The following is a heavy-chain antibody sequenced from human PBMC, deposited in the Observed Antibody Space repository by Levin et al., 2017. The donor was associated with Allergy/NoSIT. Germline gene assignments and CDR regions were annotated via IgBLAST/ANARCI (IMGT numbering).Heavy chain of an antibody. D-gene: IGHD6-6*01. Sequence: WGSLRLSCAASGFTFSDYYMNWIRQAPGKGLEWVSYISSSASTIYYADSVKGRFTISRDNAKNSLYLQMNSLRAEDTAVYYCATALGVAARHFQHWGQGTLVTVSS. CDR1: GFTFSDYY. CDR2: ISSSASTI. V-gene: IGHV3-11*01. J-gene: IGHJ1*01. CDR3: ATALGVAARHFQH.